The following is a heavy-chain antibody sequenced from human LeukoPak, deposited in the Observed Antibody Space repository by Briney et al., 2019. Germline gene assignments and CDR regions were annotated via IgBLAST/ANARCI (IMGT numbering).Heavy chain of an antibody. CDR1: GFTFSSYW. D-gene: IGHD2-2*01. V-gene: IGHV3-23*01. CDR2: ISGIGGGT. CDR3: AKVGPYCSSTSCYWRYFDL. Sequence: PGGSLRLSCAASGFTFSSYWMSWVRQTPGKGLEWVSVISGIGGGTYYADSVKGRFTISRDSSKNTLYLQMNSLRAEDTAVYYCAKVGPYCSSTSCYWRYFDLWGRGTLVTVSS. J-gene: IGHJ2*01.